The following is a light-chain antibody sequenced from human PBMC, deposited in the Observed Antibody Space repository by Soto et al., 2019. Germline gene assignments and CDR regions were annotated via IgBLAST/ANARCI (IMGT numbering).Light chain of an antibody. J-gene: IGKJ2*01. Sequence: DIVMTQSPDSLAVSLGERATINCKSSQSVLYSSNNKNDLAWYQQKPGQPPKLLIYWASTRESGVPDRFSGRGSGTDFTLTISSLQAEDGGFYDSQQYYCNSYTFGQGTKLAIK. CDR3: QQYYCNSYT. V-gene: IGKV4-1*01. CDR2: WAS. CDR1: QSVLYSSNNKND.